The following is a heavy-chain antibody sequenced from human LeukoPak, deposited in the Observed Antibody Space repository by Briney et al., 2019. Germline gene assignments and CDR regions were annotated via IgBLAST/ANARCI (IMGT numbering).Heavy chain of an antibody. J-gene: IGHJ4*02. CDR2: IYYSGST. Sequence: SETLSLTCTVSGGSISSYYWSWIRQPPGKGLEWIGYIYYSGSTNYNPSLKSRVTISVDTSKNQFSLKLSSVTAADTAVYCCARDSRDGYNFDYWGQGTLVTVSS. D-gene: IGHD5-24*01. CDR3: ARDSRDGYNFDY. CDR1: GGSISSYY. V-gene: IGHV4-59*01.